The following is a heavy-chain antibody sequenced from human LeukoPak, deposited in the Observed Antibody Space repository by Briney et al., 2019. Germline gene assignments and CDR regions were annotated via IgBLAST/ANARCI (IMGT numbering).Heavy chain of an antibody. V-gene: IGHV3-30*02. D-gene: IGHD6-19*01. CDR2: IRSDGSNK. CDR3: ARILDSAWGELGY. J-gene: IGHJ4*02. CDR1: GFSFSSYG. Sequence: AGSLRLSCAGSGFSFSSYGMHWVRQAPGKGLGWMAFIRSDGSNKYYADSVKGRFTISRDNSKNTLYLQMNSLRAEDTAVYYCARILDSAWGELGYWGQGTLVTVSS.